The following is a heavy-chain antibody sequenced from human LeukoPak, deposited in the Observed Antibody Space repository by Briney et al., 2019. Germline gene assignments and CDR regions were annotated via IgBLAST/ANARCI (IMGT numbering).Heavy chain of an antibody. Sequence: GGSLRLSCAASGFTFSSYAMNWGRQAPGKGLEWVSGISNSGGSTYYADSVKGRFTISRDNSKNTLYLQMNSLRAEDTAVYYCAKETSSSFDYWGQGTLVTVSS. CDR1: GFTFSSYA. D-gene: IGHD6-6*01. V-gene: IGHV3-23*01. J-gene: IGHJ4*02. CDR2: ISNSGGST. CDR3: AKETSSSFDY.